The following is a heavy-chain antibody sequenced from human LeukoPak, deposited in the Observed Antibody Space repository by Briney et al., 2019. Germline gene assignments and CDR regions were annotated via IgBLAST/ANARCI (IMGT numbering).Heavy chain of an antibody. CDR2: ISYDGRNK. V-gene: IGHV3-30*18. D-gene: IGHD6-19*01. CDR1: GFTFSDYY. CDR3: AKSAGWSGAFEY. Sequence: PGGSLRLSCAASGFTFSDYYMSWIRQAPGKGLEWVAVISYDGRNKYYADSVKGRFTISRDNSKNTLYLQMNSLRAEDPAVYYCAKSAGWSGAFEYWGQGTLVTVSS. J-gene: IGHJ4*02.